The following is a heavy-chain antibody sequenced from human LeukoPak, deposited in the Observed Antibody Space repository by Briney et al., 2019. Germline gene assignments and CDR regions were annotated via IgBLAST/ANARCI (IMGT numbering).Heavy chain of an antibody. D-gene: IGHD3-22*01. CDR1: SGSIGSYY. CDR3: ARATSGYYFDF. Sequence: SETLSLTCTVSSGSIGSYYWNWIRQPPGKGLEWIGYVSYSGSTNYNPSLKSRVIMSVDKSKNQFSLKLSSVTAADTAMYFCARATSGYYFDFWDQGTLVTVSS. J-gene: IGHJ4*02. V-gene: IGHV4-59*01. CDR2: VSYSGST.